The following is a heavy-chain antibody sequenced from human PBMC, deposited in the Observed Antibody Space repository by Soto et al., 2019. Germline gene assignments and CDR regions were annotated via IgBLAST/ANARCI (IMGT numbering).Heavy chain of an antibody. Sequence: GGSLRLSCAASGFTFSSYAMSWVRQAPGKGLEWVSAISGSGGSTYYADSVKGRFTISRDNSKNTLYLQMNSLRAEDTAVYYCAKDRYYDFWSGLGYFDYWGQGTLVTVSS. V-gene: IGHV3-23*01. D-gene: IGHD3-3*01. CDR3: AKDRYYDFWSGLGYFDY. CDR2: ISGSGGST. CDR1: GFTFSSYA. J-gene: IGHJ4*02.